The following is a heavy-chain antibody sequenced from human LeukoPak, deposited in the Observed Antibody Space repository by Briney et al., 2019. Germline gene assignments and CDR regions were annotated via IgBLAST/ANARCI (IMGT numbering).Heavy chain of an antibody. CDR3: ARGEDYYDQWYFDY. Sequence: SETLSLTCTVSGGSIRSFFWSWIRQPPGKGLEWIGEINHSGITNYNPSLKSRVTISVDTSKNQFSLKLSSVTAADTVVYYCARGEDYYDQWYFDYWGQGTLVTVSS. CDR1: GGSIRSFF. D-gene: IGHD3-22*01. J-gene: IGHJ4*02. CDR2: INHSGIT. V-gene: IGHV4-34*01.